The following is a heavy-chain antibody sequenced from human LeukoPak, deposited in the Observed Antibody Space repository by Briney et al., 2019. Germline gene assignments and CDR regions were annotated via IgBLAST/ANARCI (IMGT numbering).Heavy chain of an antibody. Sequence: GESLKISCEGSGYSFPSYWIGWVRQMPGKGLEWMGIIYPGDSNTSYSPSFQGQVTISADKSISTAYLQWSSLKASDTAMYYCARLRYCTNGVCWPGDYYFDYWGQGTLVTVSS. CDR1: GYSFPSYW. CDR3: ARLRYCTNGVCWPGDYYFDY. CDR2: IYPGDSNT. D-gene: IGHD2-8*01. J-gene: IGHJ4*02. V-gene: IGHV5-51*01.